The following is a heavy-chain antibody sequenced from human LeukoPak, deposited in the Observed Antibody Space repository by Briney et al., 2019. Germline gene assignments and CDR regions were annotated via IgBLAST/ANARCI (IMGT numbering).Heavy chain of an antibody. Sequence: PSETLCLTCTVSGGSISSYYWSRIRQPPGKGLEWIEYIYYSGSTNYNPSLKSRVTISVDTSKNQFSLKLSSVTAADTAVYYCARDWSAAGWFDPWGQGTLVTVPS. J-gene: IGHJ5*02. CDR3: ARDWSAAGWFDP. CDR2: IYYSGST. V-gene: IGHV4-59*01. CDR1: GGSISSYY. D-gene: IGHD6-13*01.